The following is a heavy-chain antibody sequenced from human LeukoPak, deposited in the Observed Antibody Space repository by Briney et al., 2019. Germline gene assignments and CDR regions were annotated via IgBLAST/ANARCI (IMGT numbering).Heavy chain of an antibody. V-gene: IGHV3-9*01. CDR3: ARDAINQIATPPYYYYYMDV. D-gene: IGHD2-21*01. CDR2: ISWNSGSI. Sequence: GGSLRLSCAASGFTFDDYAMHWVRQAPGKGLEWVSGISWNSGSIGYADSVKGRFTISRDNAKNSLYLQMNSLRAEDTAVYYCARDAINQIATPPYYYYYMDVWGKGTTVTVSS. CDR1: GFTFDDYA. J-gene: IGHJ6*03.